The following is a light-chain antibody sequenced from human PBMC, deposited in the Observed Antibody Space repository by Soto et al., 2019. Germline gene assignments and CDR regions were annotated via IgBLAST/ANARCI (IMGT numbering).Light chain of an antibody. CDR1: QGISGW. CDR2: AAS. J-gene: IGKJ5*01. Sequence: DIQMTQSPSSVSASVGDRVTITCLASQGISGWLAWYQQKPGKAPKLLIYAASSLQSGVPSRFSGSGSGTDFTLIISSLQPEDFATYYCQQANSFPTTFGQGTRLEIK. V-gene: IGKV1-12*01. CDR3: QQANSFPTT.